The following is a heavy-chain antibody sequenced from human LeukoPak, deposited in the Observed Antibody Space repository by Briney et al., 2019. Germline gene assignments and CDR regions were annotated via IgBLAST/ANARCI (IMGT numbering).Heavy chain of an antibody. CDR3: ARRGYSSGWYRGYFDY. CDR2: INHSGST. J-gene: IGHJ4*02. CDR1: GGSVSGYY. V-gene: IGHV4-34*01. D-gene: IGHD6-19*01. Sequence: SETLSLTCTVSGGSVSGYYWSWIRQPPGKGLEWIGEINHSGSTNYNPSLKSRVTISVDTSKNQFSLKLSSVTAADTAVYYCARRGYSSGWYRGYFDYWGQGTLVTVSS.